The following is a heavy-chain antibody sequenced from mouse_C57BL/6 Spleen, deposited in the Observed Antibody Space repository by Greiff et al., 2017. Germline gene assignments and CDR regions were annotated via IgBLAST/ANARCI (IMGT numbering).Heavy chain of an antibody. CDR2: INYDGSST. Sequence: EVKVEESEGGLVQPGSSMKLSCTASGFTFSDYYMAWVRQVPEKGLEWVANINYDGSSTYYLDSLKSRFIISRDNAKNILYLQMSSLKSEDTATYYCARDQAMVTPLAMDYWGQRTSGTVSS. CDR3: ARDQAMVTPLAMDY. CDR1: GFTFSDYY. V-gene: IGHV5-16*01. J-gene: IGHJ4*01. D-gene: IGHD2-2*01.